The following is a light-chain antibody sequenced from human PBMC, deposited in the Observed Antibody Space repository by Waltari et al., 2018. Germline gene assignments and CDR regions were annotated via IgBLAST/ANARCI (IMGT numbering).Light chain of an antibody. CDR3: SSYTSSSLYV. CDR2: DVS. J-gene: IGLJ1*01. CDR1: SSDVAGYNY. V-gene: IGLV2-14*01. Sequence: QSALTQPASVSGSPGQSITISCTGTSSDVAGYNYVSWYQQHPGKAPKLMIYDVSNRRPRVSIRFSVSKAGNTASLPSSRLQAEDEADYYCSSYTSSSLYVFVTGTKVTVL.